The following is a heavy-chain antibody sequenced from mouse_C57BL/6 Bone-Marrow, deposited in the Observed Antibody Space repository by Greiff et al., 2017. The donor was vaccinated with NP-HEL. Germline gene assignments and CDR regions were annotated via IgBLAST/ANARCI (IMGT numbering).Heavy chain of an antibody. CDR2: ISSGGSYT. Sequence: DVKLVESGGDLVKPGGSLKLSCAASGFTFSSYGMSWVRQTPDKRLEWVATISSGGSYTSYPDSVKGRFTISRDNAKNTLYLQMSSLKSEDTAMYYCARQGGKTVHYFDYWGQGTTLTVSS. J-gene: IGHJ2*01. D-gene: IGHD3-2*01. CDR3: ARQGGKTVHYFDY. V-gene: IGHV5-6*02. CDR1: GFTFSSYG.